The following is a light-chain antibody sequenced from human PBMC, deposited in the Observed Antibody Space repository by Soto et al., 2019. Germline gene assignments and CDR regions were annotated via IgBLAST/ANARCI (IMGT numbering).Light chain of an antibody. CDR3: CSYAGSYTYV. CDR1: SSDVGGYNY. V-gene: IGLV2-11*01. CDR2: DVS. J-gene: IGLJ1*01. Sequence: QSALTQPRSVSGSPGQSVTISCTGTSSDVGGYNYVSWYQQHPGKAPKLMIYDVSKRPSGVHDRFSVSKSGNTASLTISGLQAEDGADYYCCSYAGSYTYVFGTGTKVTVL.